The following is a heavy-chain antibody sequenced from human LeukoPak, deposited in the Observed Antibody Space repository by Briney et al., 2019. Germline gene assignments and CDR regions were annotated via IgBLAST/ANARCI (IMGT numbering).Heavy chain of an antibody. CDR1: GFTFSSFE. J-gene: IGHJ4*02. Sequence: GGSLRLSCAASGFTFSSFEMNWVRQAPGKGLEWISYISNSGGTIYYPDSVKGRFTISRDDAKNSLYLQMNSLRAEDTAVYYYARSWSRKAPFDYWGQGTLVTVSS. CDR3: ARSWSRKAPFDY. CDR2: ISNSGGTI. V-gene: IGHV3-48*03. D-gene: IGHD2-8*02.